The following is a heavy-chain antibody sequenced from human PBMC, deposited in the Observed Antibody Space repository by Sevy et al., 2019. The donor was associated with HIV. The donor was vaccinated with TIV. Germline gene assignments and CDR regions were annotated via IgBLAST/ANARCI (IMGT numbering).Heavy chain of an antibody. D-gene: IGHD5-18*01. Sequence: GGSLRLSCAASGFSFSSYALHWVRQAPGKGLEYVSAISSNGGSTYYADSVKGRFTISRDNSKNTLYLQMGSLRAEDRAVYYGAGEGVGGYSYSLDYWGQGTLVTVSS. CDR3: AGEGVGGYSYSLDY. V-gene: IGHV3-64*02. CDR1: GFSFSSYA. CDR2: ISSNGGST. J-gene: IGHJ4*02.